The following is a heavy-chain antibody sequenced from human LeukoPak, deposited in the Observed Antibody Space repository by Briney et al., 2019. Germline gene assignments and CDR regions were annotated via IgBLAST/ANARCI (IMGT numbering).Heavy chain of an antibody. CDR3: ARHECSSTSCYSSHFDY. J-gene: IGHJ4*02. D-gene: IGHD2-2*01. V-gene: IGHV5-51*01. CDR2: IYPGDSDT. CDR1: GYSFTSYW. Sequence: GESLKISCKGSGYSFTSYWIGWVRQMPGKGLEWMGIIYPGDSDTRYSPSFQGQVTISADKSISTAYLQWSSLKASDTAMYYCARHECSSTSCYSSHFDYWGQGTLVTVSS.